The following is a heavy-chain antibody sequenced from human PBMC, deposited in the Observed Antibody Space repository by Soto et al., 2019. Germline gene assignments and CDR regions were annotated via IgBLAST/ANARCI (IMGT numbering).Heavy chain of an antibody. D-gene: IGHD3-22*01. CDR3: ARVGGYYDSSGQGYYFDY. J-gene: IGHJ4*02. Sequence: ASVKVSCKASGYTFTSYGIRWVRQAPGQVLEWMGWISAYNGNTNYAQKLQGRVTMTTDTSTSTAYMELRSLRSDDTAVYYCARVGGYYDSSGQGYYFDYWGQGTLVTVSS. CDR1: GYTFTSYG. V-gene: IGHV1-18*04. CDR2: ISAYNGNT.